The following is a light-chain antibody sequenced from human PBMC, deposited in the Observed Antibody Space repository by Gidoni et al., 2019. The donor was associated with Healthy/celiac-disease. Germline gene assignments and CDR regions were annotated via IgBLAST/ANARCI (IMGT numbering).Light chain of an antibody. CDR1: KLGEKY. CDR3: QAWDSSTVV. Sequence: SYELTQPPSVSVSPGQTARISCSGDKLGEKYACWYQQKPGQSPVLVIHQDSKRPPGIPERFSGSNSGNTATLTISGTQAMDEADYYCQAWDSSTVVFGGGTKLTVL. V-gene: IGLV3-1*01. CDR2: QDS. J-gene: IGLJ2*01.